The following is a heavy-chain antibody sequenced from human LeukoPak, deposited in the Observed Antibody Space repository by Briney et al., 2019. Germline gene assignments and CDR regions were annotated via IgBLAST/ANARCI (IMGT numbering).Heavy chain of an antibody. CDR1: GFTFSSYD. Sequence: GGSLRLSCAASGFTFSSYDMSWVRQAPGSGLEWVSGITGNGGSTYYADSVKGRLTISRDNSKNTLYLQMNSLRAEDTAVYYCAKGNWGERLDWYFDLWGRGTLVTVSS. V-gene: IGHV3-23*01. J-gene: IGHJ2*01. CDR3: AKGNWGERLDWYFDL. CDR2: ITGNGGST. D-gene: IGHD1-26*01.